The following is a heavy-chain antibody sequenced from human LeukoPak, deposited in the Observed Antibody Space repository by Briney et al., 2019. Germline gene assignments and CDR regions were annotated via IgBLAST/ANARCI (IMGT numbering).Heavy chain of an antibody. CDR2: INPSGGST. CDR1: GYTFTSYY. V-gene: IGHV1-46*01. D-gene: IGHD3-10*01. CDR3: ARERITMVRGTQYNWFDP. Sequence: ASVKFSCKASGYTFTSYYMHWVRQAPGQGLEWMGIINPSGGSTSYAQKFQGRVTMTRDTSTSTVYMELSSLRSEDTAVYYCARERITMVRGTQYNWFDPWGQGTLVTVSS. J-gene: IGHJ5*02.